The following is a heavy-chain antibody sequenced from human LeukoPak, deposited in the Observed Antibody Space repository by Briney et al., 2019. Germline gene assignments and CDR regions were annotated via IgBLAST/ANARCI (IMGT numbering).Heavy chain of an antibody. Sequence: GGSLRLSCSASGFTFSTYPMHWVRQAPGKGLEYVSTIFANGDITSYAASVKGRFTTSRDNSKNTLYLQMSSLRPEDTAVYYCVKSPSDGLDVWGQGATVTVSS. J-gene: IGHJ6*02. V-gene: IGHV3-64D*09. CDR2: IFANGDIT. CDR3: VKSPSDGLDV. CDR1: GFTFSTYP.